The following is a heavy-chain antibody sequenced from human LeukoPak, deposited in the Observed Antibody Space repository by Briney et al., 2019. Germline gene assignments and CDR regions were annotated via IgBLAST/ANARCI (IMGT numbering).Heavy chain of an antibody. Sequence: ASVKVSCKASGYTFTAYYMHWVRQAPGQGLEWVGRINPNSGDTNYAQKFQGRVTMTRDTSISTVYMELTGLRSDDTAVYYCARDVSGMSSATDTFDMWGQGTVVTVSS. D-gene: IGHD1-14*01. CDR1: GYTFTAYY. CDR3: ARDVSGMSSATDTFDM. V-gene: IGHV1-2*06. CDR2: INPNSGDT. J-gene: IGHJ3*02.